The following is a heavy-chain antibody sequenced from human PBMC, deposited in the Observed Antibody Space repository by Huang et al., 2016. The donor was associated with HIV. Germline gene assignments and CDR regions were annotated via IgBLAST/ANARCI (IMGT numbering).Heavy chain of an antibody. J-gene: IGHJ6*03. CDR1: GGSFSGYY. CDR3: ARGQGGYYYYYMDV. V-gene: IGHV4-34*01. Sequence: QVQLQQWGAGLLRPSETLSLTCAVYGGSFSGYYGTWIRQPPGKGLEWIGEINHSERTNYNPARKRRVTISVDTSRNQFSLTLTSVTAADTAVYYCARGQGGYYYYYMDVWGKGTTVTVSS. CDR2: INHSERT.